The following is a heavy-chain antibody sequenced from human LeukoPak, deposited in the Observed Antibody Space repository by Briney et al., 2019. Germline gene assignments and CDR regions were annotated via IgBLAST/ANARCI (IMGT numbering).Heavy chain of an antibody. V-gene: IGHV3-74*01. CDR3: ARENLAAAADY. D-gene: IGHD6-25*01. Sequence: GGSLRLSCAASGFTFSSYWMSWVRQAPGKGLVWVSRIRGDGSMTNYADSVKGRFTISRDNAKNTLYLQMNSLRLEDTAVYYCARENLAAAADYWGQETVVTVSS. J-gene: IGHJ4*02. CDR1: GFTFSSYW. CDR2: IRGDGSMT.